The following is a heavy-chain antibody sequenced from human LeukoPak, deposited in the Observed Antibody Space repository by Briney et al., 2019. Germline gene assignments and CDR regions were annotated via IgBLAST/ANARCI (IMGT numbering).Heavy chain of an antibody. CDR2: IYSDGTI. CDR3: ARDSGTTGEVKFDP. V-gene: IGHV4-4*07. J-gene: IGHJ5*02. CDR1: GASIRSYY. Sequence: SETLSLTCTVSGASIRSYYWSWIRQPAGKGLEWIGRIYSDGTITYNPSLQSRVTMSIDTSKNQFSLKLNFVTAADTAVYYCARDSGTTGEVKFDPWGQGTLVTVSS. D-gene: IGHD4-17*01.